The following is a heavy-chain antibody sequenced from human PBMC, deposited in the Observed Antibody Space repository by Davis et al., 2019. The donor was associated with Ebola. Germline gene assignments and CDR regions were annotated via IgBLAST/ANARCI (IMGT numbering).Heavy chain of an antibody. J-gene: IGHJ6*02. Sequence: GESLKIPCKGSGYSFTSYWISWVRQMPGKGLEWMGRIDPSDSYTNYSPSFQGHVTISADKSISTAYLQWSSLKASDTAMYYCATQKYYYYGMDVWGQGTTVTVSS. CDR3: ATQKYYYYGMDV. CDR2: IDPSDSYT. CDR1: GYSFTSYW. V-gene: IGHV5-10-1*01.